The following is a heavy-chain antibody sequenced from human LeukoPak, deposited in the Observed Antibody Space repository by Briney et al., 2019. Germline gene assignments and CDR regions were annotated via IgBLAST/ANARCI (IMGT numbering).Heavy chain of an antibody. Sequence: GASVNLSFNASGYTFTSYDINWVRHATGPGLELKGWMNPNSSNTGYAQKFQGRVTMTRNTSISTAYMELSSLRSEDTAVYYCARRRSSIAAFYYYYMDVWGKGTTVTVSS. CDR2: MNPNSSNT. CDR1: GYTFTSYD. D-gene: IGHD6-6*01. CDR3: ARRRSSIAAFYYYYMDV. V-gene: IGHV1-8*01. J-gene: IGHJ6*03.